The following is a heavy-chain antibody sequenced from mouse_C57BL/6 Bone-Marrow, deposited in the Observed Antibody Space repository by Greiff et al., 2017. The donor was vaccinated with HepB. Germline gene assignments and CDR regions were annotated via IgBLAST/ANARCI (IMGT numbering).Heavy chain of an antibody. Sequence: QVQLKESGAELVKPGASVKMSCKASGYTFTTYPIEWMKQNHGKSLEWIGNFHPYNDDTKYNEKFKGKATLTVEKSSSTVYLELNRLTSDDSAVYYCARTSYYGSSQFAYWGQGTLVTVSA. CDR1: GYTFTTYP. CDR2: FHPYNDDT. D-gene: IGHD1-1*01. V-gene: IGHV1-47*01. J-gene: IGHJ3*01. CDR3: ARTSYYGSSQFAY.